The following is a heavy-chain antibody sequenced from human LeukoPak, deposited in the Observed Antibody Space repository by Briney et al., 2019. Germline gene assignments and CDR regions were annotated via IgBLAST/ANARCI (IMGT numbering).Heavy chain of an antibody. J-gene: IGHJ4*02. V-gene: IGHV1-2*02. CDR3: ARELGYCSSNSCPLYRY. Sequence: VASVKVSCKASGYTFTGYYMHWVRQAPGQGLEWMGWINANSGGTHYAQKFQGRVTMTRDTSISTGYMELSSLRSDDTAVYYCARELGYCSSNSCPLYRYWGQGTLVTVSS. CDR2: INANSGGT. D-gene: IGHD2-2*01. CDR1: GYTFTGYY.